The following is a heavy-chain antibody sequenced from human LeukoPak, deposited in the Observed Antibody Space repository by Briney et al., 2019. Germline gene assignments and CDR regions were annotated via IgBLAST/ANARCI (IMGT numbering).Heavy chain of an antibody. CDR1: GFTFSTYD. J-gene: IGHJ4*02. CDR2: FSFRGSST. CDR3: TKSGDYFDY. D-gene: IGHD3-10*01. V-gene: IGHV3-23*01. Sequence: QPGGSLRLSCAASGFTFSTYDMSWVRQAPGMGLEWVSTFSFRGSSTYYADSVKGRFTISRDNSKNTLYLQMNSLRAEDSATYYCTKSGDYFDYWGQGILVTVSS.